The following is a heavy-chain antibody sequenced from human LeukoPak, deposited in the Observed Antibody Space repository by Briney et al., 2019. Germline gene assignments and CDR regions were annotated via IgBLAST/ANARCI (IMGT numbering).Heavy chain of an antibody. D-gene: IGHD3-9*01. J-gene: IGHJ5*02. CDR2: VTSYNGDT. V-gene: IGHV1-18*01. CDR1: GYTFNNYG. Sequence: ASVKVSCKASGYTFNNYGISWVRQAPGQGLEWMGWVTSYNGDTNYAQKFQGRVTMSADTSTSTAYMELRSLRFDDTAIYYCAKDWRILTGRNCFDPWGQGTLVTVSS. CDR3: AKDWRILTGRNCFDP.